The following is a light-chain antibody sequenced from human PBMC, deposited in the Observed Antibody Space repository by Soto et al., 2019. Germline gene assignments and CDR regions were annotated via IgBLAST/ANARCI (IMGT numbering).Light chain of an antibody. CDR2: AAS. J-gene: IGKJ4*01. CDR3: EELNSYPPV. Sequence: PFFLSKYVEDRLTITCRASQGISSYLAWYHQKPGKAPKLLIHAASTLQSGVPSRFSGSGSGTDFTLTISSLQPEDSATYEFEELNSYPPVFGGGTKVDI. CDR1: QGISSY. V-gene: IGKV1-9*01.